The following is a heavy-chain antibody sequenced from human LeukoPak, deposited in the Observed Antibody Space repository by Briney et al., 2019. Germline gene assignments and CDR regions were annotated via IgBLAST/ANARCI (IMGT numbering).Heavy chain of an antibody. Sequence: PSGTLSLTCAVSGGSISSSNWWSWVRQPPGKGLEWIGYIYYSGSTNYNPSLKSRVTISVDTSKNQFSLKLSSVTAADTAVYYCARLRGSSGYSVDYWGQGTLVTVSS. CDR3: ARLRGSSGYSVDY. D-gene: IGHD3-22*01. V-gene: IGHV4-4*02. J-gene: IGHJ4*02. CDR1: GGSISSSNW. CDR2: IYYSGST.